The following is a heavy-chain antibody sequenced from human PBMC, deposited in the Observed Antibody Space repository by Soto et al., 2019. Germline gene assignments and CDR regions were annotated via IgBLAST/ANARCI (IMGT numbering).Heavy chain of an antibody. Sequence: QVQLQESGPGLVKASGTLSLTCAVSSGSIRSSNWWSWVRQSPGKGLEWIGEIFHNGNTYYNPSLNSRVTISLDTSKNQCSLTLRSVTAADTAVYYCARRTWGMDVWGQGTTVTVSS. V-gene: IGHV4-4*02. J-gene: IGHJ6*02. CDR3: ARRTWGMDV. CDR1: SGSIRSSNW. D-gene: IGHD2-8*01. CDR2: IFHNGNT.